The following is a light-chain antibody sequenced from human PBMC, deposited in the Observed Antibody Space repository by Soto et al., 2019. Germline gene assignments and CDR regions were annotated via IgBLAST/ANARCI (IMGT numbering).Light chain of an antibody. J-gene: IGKJ5*01. Sequence: EMVWTQSPGTRSFSPGERATLSCRASQSVITSYLAWYQQKPGQAPRLLIYGASSRATGIPDRFSGSGSGTDFTLKMSSLEPEDFAVYYCQQYGSSPITFGQGTRLVIK. CDR2: GAS. CDR3: QQYGSSPIT. CDR1: QSVITSY. V-gene: IGKV3-20*01.